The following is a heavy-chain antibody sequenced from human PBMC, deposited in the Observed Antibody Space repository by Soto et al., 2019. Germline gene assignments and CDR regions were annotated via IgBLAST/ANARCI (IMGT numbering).Heavy chain of an antibody. D-gene: IGHD6-19*01. CDR3: GRGDHQSGYSGAHLDY. V-gene: IGHV4-34*01. J-gene: IGHJ4*02. CDR2: INHSGST. Sequence: SETLSLTCAVYGGSFSGYYWSWIRQPPGKGLGWIGEINHSGSTNYNPSLKSRVTISVDTSKNQFSLKLSSVTAADTAVYYCGRGDHQSGYSGAHLDYGGKETLVTVSS. CDR1: GGSFSGYY.